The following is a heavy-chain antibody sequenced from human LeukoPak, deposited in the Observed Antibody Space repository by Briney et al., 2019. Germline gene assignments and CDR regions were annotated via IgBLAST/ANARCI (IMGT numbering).Heavy chain of an antibody. CDR3: AKDLAAGIVVVTGDAFDI. D-gene: IGHD2-21*02. CDR1: GFTFSYYG. CDR2: IRYDGNDK. Sequence: GGSLRLSCAASGFTFSYYGMHWVRQAPGKGLEWVAFIRYDGNDKYYADSVKGRFTISRDNSKNTLYLQMNSLRAEDTAVYYCAKDLAAGIVVVTGDAFDIWGQGTMVTVSS. J-gene: IGHJ3*02. V-gene: IGHV3-30*02.